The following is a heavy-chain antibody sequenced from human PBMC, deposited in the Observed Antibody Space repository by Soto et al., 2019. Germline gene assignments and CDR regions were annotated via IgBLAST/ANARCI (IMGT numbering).Heavy chain of an antibody. CDR2: LTTSGGHT. CDR1: GFTFNGYA. D-gene: IGHD4-4*01. CDR3: ANHYSVYNYFDP. V-gene: IGHV3-23*01. Sequence: LRLSCAASGFTFNGYALSWVRQAPGKGLEWVSTLTTSGGHTYYADSVKGRFTISGDNSKNTLYLQMYSLRAEDTAVYYCANHYSVYNYFDPWGQGTLVTVSS. J-gene: IGHJ5*02.